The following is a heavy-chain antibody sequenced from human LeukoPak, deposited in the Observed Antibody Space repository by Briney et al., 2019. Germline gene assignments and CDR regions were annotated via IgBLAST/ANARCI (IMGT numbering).Heavy chain of an antibody. V-gene: IGHV1-8*01. CDR1: GYTFTSYD. CDR2: MNPNSGNT. CDR3: ARVEMATITHDY. D-gene: IGHD5-24*01. J-gene: IGHJ4*02. Sequence: ASVKLSCKASGYTFTSYDINWVRQATGQGLEWMGWMNPNSGNTGSAQKFQGRVTMTRNTSISTAYMELSSLRSEDTAVYYCARVEMATITHDYWGQGTLVTVSS.